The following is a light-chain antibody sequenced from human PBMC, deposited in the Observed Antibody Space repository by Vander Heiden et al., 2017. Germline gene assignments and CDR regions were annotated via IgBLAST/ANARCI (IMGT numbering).Light chain of an antibody. CDR2: KAS. J-gene: IGKJ5*01. CDR3: QQDDNYPIT. CDR1: QSFSTW. V-gene: IGKV1-5*03. Sequence: DIQMTQSPSTLSASVGDRVTITCRASQSFSTWLAWYQQKPGKAPKLLIYKASTLESGVPSRFSGSGSGTEFTLTISSLQPDDFATYYCQQDDNYPITFGQGTRLEIK.